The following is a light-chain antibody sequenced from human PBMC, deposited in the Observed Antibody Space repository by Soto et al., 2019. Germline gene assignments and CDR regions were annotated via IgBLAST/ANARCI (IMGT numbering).Light chain of an antibody. V-gene: IGLV2-11*01. CDR2: DVN. CDR3: CSNVGSYSYV. CDR1: NGDVGGFDS. Sequence: QSVLTQPRSVSGSPGLSVTISCTVTNGDVGGFDSVSWYQHLPGNAPKLIIYDVNKRPSGVPDRFSVSMSGNTASLTISGLQAEDEAVYYCCSNVGSYSYVFGPGTKLTVL. J-gene: IGLJ1*01.